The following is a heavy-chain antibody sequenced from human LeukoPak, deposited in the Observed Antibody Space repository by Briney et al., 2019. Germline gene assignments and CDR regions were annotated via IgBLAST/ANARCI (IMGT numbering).Heavy chain of an antibody. Sequence: SVKVSCKASGGTFSSYAISWVRQAPGQGLEWMGRIIPILGIANYAQKFQGRVTITADKSTSTAYMELSSLRPEDTAVYYCARDGDYDGYWGQGTLVTVSS. CDR3: ARDGDYDGY. J-gene: IGHJ4*02. D-gene: IGHD4-17*01. CDR2: IIPILGIA. V-gene: IGHV1-69*04. CDR1: GGTFSSYA.